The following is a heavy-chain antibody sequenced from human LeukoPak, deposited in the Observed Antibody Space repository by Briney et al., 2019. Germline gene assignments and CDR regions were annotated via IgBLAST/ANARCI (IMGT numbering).Heavy chain of an antibody. V-gene: IGHV4-39*01. CDR2: IYDSGST. CDR3: ARIDYDSSGHNEYYFDY. CDR1: GGSIRSSYYY. Sequence: KSSETLSLTCTVSGGSIRSSYYYWGWIRQPPGKGLEWIGSIYDSGSTYYNPSLKSRVTISVDTSKNQFSLKLNSVTAADTAVYYCARIDYDSSGHNEYYFDYWGQGTLVTVSS. J-gene: IGHJ4*02. D-gene: IGHD3-22*01.